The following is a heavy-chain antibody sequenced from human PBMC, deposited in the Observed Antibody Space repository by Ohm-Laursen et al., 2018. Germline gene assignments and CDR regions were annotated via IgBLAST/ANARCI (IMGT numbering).Heavy chain of an antibody. CDR3: ARDHGWDYGDMDRDGMDV. V-gene: IGHV4-61*01. CDR2: IYHSGST. D-gene: IGHD4-17*01. J-gene: IGHJ6*02. Sequence: SETLSLTCTVSGGSVSSGSYYWSWIRQPPGKGLEWIGYIYHSGSTNYNPSLKSRVTITVDTSKNQFSLKLSSAAAADTALYYCARDHGWDYGDMDRDGMDVWGQGTTVTVSS. CDR1: GGSVSSGSYY.